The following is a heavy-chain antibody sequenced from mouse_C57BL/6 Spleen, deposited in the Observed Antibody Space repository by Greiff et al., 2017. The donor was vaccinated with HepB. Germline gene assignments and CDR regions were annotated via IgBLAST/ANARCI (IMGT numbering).Heavy chain of an antibody. CDR3: ARHGSGAYAMDY. V-gene: IGHV5-9*01. D-gene: IGHD3-2*02. Sequence: EVKVEESGGGLVKPGGSLKLSCAASGFTFSSYTMSWVRQTPEKRLEWVATISGGGGNTYYPDSVKGRFTISRDNAKNTLYLQMSSLRSEDTALYYCARHGSGAYAMDYWGQGTSVTVSS. CDR1: GFTFSSYT. CDR2: ISGGGGNT. J-gene: IGHJ4*01.